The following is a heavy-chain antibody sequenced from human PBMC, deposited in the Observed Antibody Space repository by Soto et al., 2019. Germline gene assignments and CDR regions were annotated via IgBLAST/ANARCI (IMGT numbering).Heavy chain of an antibody. CDR1: GGSISSFY. V-gene: IGHV4-59*08. CDR2: IYYSGST. D-gene: IGHD5-18*01. CDR3: ARYSYGHFDY. Sequence: SSGTLSPPRPVSGGSISSFYWSWIRQPPGKGLEWIGYIYYSGSTNYNPSLKSRVTISVDTSKNQFSLKLSSVTAADTAVYYCARYSYGHFDYWGQGTLVTVS. J-gene: IGHJ4*02.